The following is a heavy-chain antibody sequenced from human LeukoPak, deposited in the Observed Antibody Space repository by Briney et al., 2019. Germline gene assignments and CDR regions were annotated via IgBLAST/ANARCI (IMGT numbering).Heavy chain of an antibody. Sequence: GGSLRLSCAAAGFTFSSYWMSWVRQAPGKGLEWVANIKQDGSEKYYVDSVKGRFTISRDNAKNSLYLQMNSLRAEDTAVYYCARDLEAVAGTNPYYYYYMDVWGKGTTVTVSS. CDR1: GFTFSSYW. CDR3: ARDLEAVAGTNPYYYYYMDV. V-gene: IGHV3-7*01. CDR2: IKQDGSEK. J-gene: IGHJ6*03. D-gene: IGHD6-19*01.